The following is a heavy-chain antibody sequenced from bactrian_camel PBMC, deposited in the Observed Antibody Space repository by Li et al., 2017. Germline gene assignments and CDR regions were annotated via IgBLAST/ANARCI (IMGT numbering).Heavy chain of an antibody. CDR2: LDSDGAT. D-gene: IGHD1*01. J-gene: IGHJ4*01. Sequence: HVQLVESGGGSVQAGGSLTLSCTASESTYRSICMAWFRQAPGKEREAVATLDSDGATTYTDSVKGRFTISKDNALNILYLQMNSLKPEDTAVYYCAAEGRPSLAVGTCTTIGPAANWGQGTQVTVS. V-gene: IGHV3S53*01. CDR3: AAEGRPSLAVGTCTTIGPAAN. CDR1: ESTYRSIC.